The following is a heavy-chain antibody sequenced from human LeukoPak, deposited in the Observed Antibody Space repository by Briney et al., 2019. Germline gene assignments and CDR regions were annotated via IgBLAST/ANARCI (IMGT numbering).Heavy chain of an antibody. CDR2: VNGDGSGT. V-gene: IGHV3-74*01. D-gene: IGHD2-15*01. CDR3: ARDIGDCSGGSCITLGLDY. J-gene: IGHJ4*02. CDR1: GFTFSSYW. Sequence: GGSLRLSCVASGFTFSSYWMHWVRQAPGKGLVWVSRVNGDGSGTTYADSVKGRFTISRDNAKNTVYLQVNSLRGEDTAVYFCARDIGDCSGGSCITLGLDYWGQGTLVTVSS.